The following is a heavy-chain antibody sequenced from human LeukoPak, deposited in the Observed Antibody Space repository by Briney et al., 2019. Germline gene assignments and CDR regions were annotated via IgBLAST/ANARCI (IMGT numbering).Heavy chain of an antibody. CDR1: GFTFSSYA. CDR3: AKDSVQLWLKALAYYFDY. V-gene: IGHV3-23*01. CDR2: ISGSGGST. J-gene: IGHJ4*02. D-gene: IGHD5-18*01. Sequence: GGSVRLSCAASGFTFSSYAMSWVRQAPGKGLEWVSAISGSGGSTYYADSVKGRFTIARDNSKNTLYLQMNSLRAEDTAVYYCAKDSVQLWLKALAYYFDYWGQGTLVTVSS.